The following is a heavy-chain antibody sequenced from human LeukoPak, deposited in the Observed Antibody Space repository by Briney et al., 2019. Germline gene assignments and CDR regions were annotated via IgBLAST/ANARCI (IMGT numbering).Heavy chain of an antibody. V-gene: IGHV3-15*01. Sequence: PGGSLRLSCAASGFTFDYVWMSWVRQAPGKGLEWVGRIKSKTDGGTTDYAAPVKGRFTISRDDSQNTLYLQMNSLKIEDTAVYYCSTSLWFGELLTDSWGQGTLVTVSA. D-gene: IGHD3-10*01. CDR3: STSLWFGELLTDS. J-gene: IGHJ4*02. CDR2: IKSKTDGGTT. CDR1: GFTFDYVW.